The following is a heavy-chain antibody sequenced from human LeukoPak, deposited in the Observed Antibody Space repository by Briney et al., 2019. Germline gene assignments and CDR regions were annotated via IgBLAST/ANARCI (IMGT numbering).Heavy chain of an antibody. Sequence: GGSLRLSCAASGFTFSSYVMNWVRQAPGEGLEWVSTISGSGGSTYYADSVKGRFTISRDNSKYTLYLQMNSLRAEDTAVYYCAKSYASSWYSFDYWGQGTLVTVSS. CDR2: ISGSGGST. CDR3: AKSYASSWYSFDY. J-gene: IGHJ4*02. V-gene: IGHV3-23*01. D-gene: IGHD6-13*01. CDR1: GFTFSSYV.